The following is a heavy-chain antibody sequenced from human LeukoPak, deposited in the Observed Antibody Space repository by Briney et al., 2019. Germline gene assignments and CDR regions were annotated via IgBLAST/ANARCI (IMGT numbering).Heavy chain of an antibody. CDR3: AINMILGVHFTYSFDY. CDR2: IYHSGCT. D-gene: IGHD3-10*01. J-gene: IGHJ4*02. CDR1: GYSIISGYY. V-gene: IGHV4-38-2*01. Sequence: PSETLSLTCAVSGYSIISGYYWGWIRQTPGKGLEWIGSIYHSGCTSCNRSFISRLTISVDASKNKIFFQLSSVTAADTAVYYCAINMILGVHFTYSFDYWGQGTLVTVSS.